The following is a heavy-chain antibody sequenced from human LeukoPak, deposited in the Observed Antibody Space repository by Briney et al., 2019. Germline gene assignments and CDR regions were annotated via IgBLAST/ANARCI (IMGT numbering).Heavy chain of an antibody. D-gene: IGHD2-15*01. Sequence: GGSLRLSCAASGFTFSSYSMNWVRQAPGKGLEWVSSISSSSSYIYYADSVKGRFTISRDNAKNSLYLQMNSLRAEDTALYYCAKDALVVVSRYYFDYWGQGTLVTVSS. J-gene: IGHJ4*02. CDR3: AKDALVVVSRYYFDY. V-gene: IGHV3-21*04. CDR2: ISSSSSYI. CDR1: GFTFSSYS.